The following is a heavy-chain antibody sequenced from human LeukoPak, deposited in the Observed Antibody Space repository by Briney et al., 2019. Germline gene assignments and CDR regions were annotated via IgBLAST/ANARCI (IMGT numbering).Heavy chain of an antibody. V-gene: IGHV4-34*01. Sequence: SETLSLTCAVYGGSFSGYYWSWIRQPPGKGLEWIGEINHSGSTNYNPSLKSRVTISVDTSKNQFSLKLSSVTAADTAVYYCARGPGYYYGSGSYTGRNWFDPWGQGTLVTVSS. CDR2: INHSGST. CDR3: ARGPGYYYGSGSYTGRNWFDP. CDR1: GGSFSGYY. J-gene: IGHJ5*02. D-gene: IGHD3-10*01.